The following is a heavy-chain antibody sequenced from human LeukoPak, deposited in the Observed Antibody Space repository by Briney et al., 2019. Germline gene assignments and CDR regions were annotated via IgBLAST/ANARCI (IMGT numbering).Heavy chain of an antibody. CDR1: GYSFTTYW. V-gene: IGHV5-51*01. Sequence: GESLKISCKGSGYSFTTYWIGWVRQMPGKGLEWMGIIYPGDSETRYSPSFQGQVTISTDKSISTAYLQWSSLKASDTAMYYCARTYYYDSSAPGVAFDIWGQGTMVTVSS. CDR3: ARTYYYDSSAPGVAFDI. J-gene: IGHJ3*02. D-gene: IGHD3-22*01. CDR2: IYPGDSET.